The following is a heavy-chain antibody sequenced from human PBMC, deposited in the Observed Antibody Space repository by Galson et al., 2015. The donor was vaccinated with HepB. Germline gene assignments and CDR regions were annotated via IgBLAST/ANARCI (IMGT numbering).Heavy chain of an antibody. CDR1: GFTFSSYA. Sequence: SLRLSCAASGFTFSSYAMSWVRQAPGKGLEWVSAISGSGGSTYYADSVKGRLTISRDNSKNTLYLQMNSLRAEDTAVYYCAKDGSGSYNGVDYWGQGTLVTVSS. CDR2: ISGSGGST. D-gene: IGHD1-26*01. CDR3: AKDGSGSYNGVDY. J-gene: IGHJ4*02. V-gene: IGHV3-23*01.